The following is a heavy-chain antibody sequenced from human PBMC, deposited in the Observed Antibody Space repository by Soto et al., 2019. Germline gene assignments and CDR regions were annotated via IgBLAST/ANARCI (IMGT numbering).Heavy chain of an antibody. J-gene: IGHJ4*02. V-gene: IGHV3-7*04. Sequence: ESGGGLVQPGGSLRLSCAASGFTFSNYWMTWVRQTPGKGPEWVANIKQDGSEKYYVDSVKGRFTVSRDNAKNLLYLQMNSLRVEDTAVYYCARDGYWGQGTLVTVSS. CDR2: IKQDGSEK. CDR3: ARDGY. CDR1: GFTFSNYW.